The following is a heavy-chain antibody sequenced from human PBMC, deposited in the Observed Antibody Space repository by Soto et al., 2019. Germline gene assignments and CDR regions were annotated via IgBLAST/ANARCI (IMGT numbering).Heavy chain of an antibody. CDR1: GYKFTTYF. CDR2: IHPSGDT. D-gene: IGHD3-10*02. J-gene: IGHJ1*01. Sequence: AAVKVSCKDSGYKFTTYFIHWVRQAPGQGLEWMGMIHPSGDTGYAQKFRGRVTMTIDTSTTTAYMELRNLTSEDTAVSFSVRGYCTTSPCSGDFQFWGQGTLVTVSS. CDR3: VRGYCTTSPCSGDFQF. V-gene: IGHV1-46*01.